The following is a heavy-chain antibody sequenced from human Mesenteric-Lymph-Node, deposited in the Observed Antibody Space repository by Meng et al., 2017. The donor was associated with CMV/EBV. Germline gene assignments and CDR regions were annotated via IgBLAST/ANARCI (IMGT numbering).Heavy chain of an antibody. J-gene: IGHJ4*02. D-gene: IGHD3-3*01. CDR2: IYYSGST. CDR3: AGRPRITIFGVVILPLLH. V-gene: IGHV4-30-4*08. Sequence: SISSGDYYLSWIRQPPGKGLEWIGNIYYSGSTNYNPSLESRLTISVDTSKNQFSLNLNSVTAADSGVYYCAGRPRITIFGVVILPLLHWGQGTLVTVSS. CDR1: SISSGDYY.